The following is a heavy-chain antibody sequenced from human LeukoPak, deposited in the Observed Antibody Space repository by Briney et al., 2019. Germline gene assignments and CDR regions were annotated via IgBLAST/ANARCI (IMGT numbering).Heavy chain of an antibody. V-gene: IGHV4-4*07. CDR3: AGIAAAGTSLDY. Sequence: SETLSLTCTVSGGSLSSYYWNWIRQPAGKGLEWIGRIYTSGSTNYNPSLKSRVTMSVDTSKNQFSLKLSSVTAADTAVYYCAGIAAAGTSLDYWGQGTLVTVSS. J-gene: IGHJ4*02. CDR1: GGSLSSYY. D-gene: IGHD6-13*01. CDR2: IYTSGST.